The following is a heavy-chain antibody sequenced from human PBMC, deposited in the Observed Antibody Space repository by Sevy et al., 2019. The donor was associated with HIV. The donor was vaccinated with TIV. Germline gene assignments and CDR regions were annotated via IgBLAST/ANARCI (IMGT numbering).Heavy chain of an antibody. J-gene: IGHJ4*02. CDR3: ARMGDYFDTSGYYPLKY. CDR1: GYTFTEYY. Sequence: ASVKVSCKASGYTFTEYYVHWLRQAPGQGLEWMGWINPQTGGTYFAKKFQDRVTLTTATSINAVYMELSGLKFDDTAVFCCARMGDYFDTSGYYPLKYWGLGTLVTVSS. V-gene: IGHV1-2*02. D-gene: IGHD3-22*01. CDR2: INPQTGGT.